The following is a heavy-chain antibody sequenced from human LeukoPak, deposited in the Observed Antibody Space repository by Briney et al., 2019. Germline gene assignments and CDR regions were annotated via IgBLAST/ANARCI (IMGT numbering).Heavy chain of an antibody. V-gene: IGHV4-39*01. CDR2: IYYSGST. Sequence: PSETLSLTCTVSGGSISSSSYYWGWIRQPPGKGLEWIGSIYYSGSTYYNPSLKSGVTISVDTSKHQFYLQLSSVTAADTAVYYCASTSLKYYYDSSGSPAGWFDPWGQGTLVTVSS. CDR1: GGSISSSSYY. CDR3: ASTSLKYYYDSSGSPAGWFDP. D-gene: IGHD3-22*01. J-gene: IGHJ5*02.